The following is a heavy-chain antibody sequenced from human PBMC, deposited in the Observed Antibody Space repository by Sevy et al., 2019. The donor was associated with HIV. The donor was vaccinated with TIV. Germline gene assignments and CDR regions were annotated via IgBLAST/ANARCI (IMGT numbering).Heavy chain of an antibody. CDR1: GFTVSSNY. Sequence: GGSLRLSCAASGFTVSSNYMSWVRQAPGKGLEWVSVIYSGGSTYYADSVKGRFTISRDNSKNTLYLQMNSLRAEDTAVYYCARGDGSGYSYGSLYYYYHGMDVWGQGTTVTVSS. V-gene: IGHV3-53*01. CDR2: IYSGGST. D-gene: IGHD5-18*01. J-gene: IGHJ6*02. CDR3: ARGDGSGYSYGSLYYYYHGMDV.